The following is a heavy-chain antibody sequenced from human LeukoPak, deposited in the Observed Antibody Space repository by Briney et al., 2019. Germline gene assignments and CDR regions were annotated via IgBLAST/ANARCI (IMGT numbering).Heavy chain of an antibody. D-gene: IGHD2-21*02. J-gene: IGHJ4*02. Sequence: SETLSPTCTVSGGSSNSNFWSWVRQPAGKGLEWIGRIYTSGSTNYNPSLKSRVTMSVDTSKNQFSLRLSSVTAADTAVYYCARDDPLRVTATLDYWGQGTLVTVSS. V-gene: IGHV4-4*07. CDR2: IYTSGST. CDR3: ARDDPLRVTATLDY. CDR1: GGSSNSNF.